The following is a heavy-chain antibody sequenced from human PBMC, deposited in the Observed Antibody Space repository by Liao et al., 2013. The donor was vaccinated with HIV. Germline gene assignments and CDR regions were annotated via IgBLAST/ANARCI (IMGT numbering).Heavy chain of an antibody. D-gene: IGHD4-17*01. CDR1: GDSISSGDYY. J-gene: IGHJ6*03. CDR2: IYYSGST. Sequence: QVQLQESGPGLVKPSQTLSLTCIVSGDSISSGDYYWSWIRQPPGKALEWIGYIYYSGSTDYNPSLKRRVTISVDRSKNQFSLKLSSATAADTAVYYCARVCGDYKGLDYYYMDVWGKGTTVTVSS. CDR3: ARVCGDYKGLDYYYMDV. V-gene: IGHV4-30-4*08.